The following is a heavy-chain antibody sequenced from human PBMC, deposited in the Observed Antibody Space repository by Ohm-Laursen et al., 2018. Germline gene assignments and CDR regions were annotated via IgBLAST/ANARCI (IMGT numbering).Heavy chain of an antibody. J-gene: IGHJ4*02. V-gene: IGHV3-23*01. CDR2: ISGSGGST. CDR3: AKGLEPYDILTLLDY. CDR1: GFTFSSYA. D-gene: IGHD3-9*01. Sequence: SLRLSCAASGFTFSSYAMSWVRQAPGKGLEWVSAISGSGGSTYYADSVKGRFTISRDNAKNSLYLRMNSLRAEDTAVYYCAKGLEPYDILTLLDYWGQGTLVTVSS.